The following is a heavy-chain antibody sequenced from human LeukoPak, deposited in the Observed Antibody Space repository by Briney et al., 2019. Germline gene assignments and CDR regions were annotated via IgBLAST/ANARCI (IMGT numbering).Heavy chain of an antibody. CDR1: GYSFTTYW. V-gene: IGHV5-51*01. CDR2: IYPGDSDT. Sequence: GESLKISCKGSGYSFTTYWIGWVRQMPGKGLEWMGIIYPGDSDTRYSPSFQGQVTISADKSISTAYLQWSSLRASDTAIYYCARRRLSGNYRSPFDYWGQGTLVTVSS. CDR3: ARRRLSGNYRSPFDY. J-gene: IGHJ4*02. D-gene: IGHD1-26*01.